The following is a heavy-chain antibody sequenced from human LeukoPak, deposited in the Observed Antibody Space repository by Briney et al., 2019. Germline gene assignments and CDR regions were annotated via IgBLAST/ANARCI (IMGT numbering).Heavy chain of an antibody. D-gene: IGHD3-22*01. J-gene: IGHJ4*02. Sequence: ASVKVSCKASDYTFTSYGISWVRQAPGQGLEWMGWISAYNGNTNYAQKLQGRVTMTTDTSTSTAYMELRSLRSDDTAVCYCARGGITMIVVAYWFFDYWGQGTLVTVSS. V-gene: IGHV1-18*01. CDR3: ARGGITMIVVAYWFFDY. CDR2: ISAYNGNT. CDR1: DYTFTSYG.